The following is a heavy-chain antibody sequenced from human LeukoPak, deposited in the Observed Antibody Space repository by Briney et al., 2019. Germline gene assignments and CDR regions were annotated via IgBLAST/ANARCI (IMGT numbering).Heavy chain of an antibody. CDR2: ISYDGSNK. V-gene: IGHV3-30*04. J-gene: IGHJ4*02. D-gene: IGHD2-2*01. CDR1: GFTFSSYA. CDR3: ARDDAGTSAYYFDY. Sequence: GGSLRLSCAASGFTFSSYAMHWVRQAPGKGLEWVAVISYDGSNKYYADSVKGRFTISRDNSKNTLYLQMNSLRAEDTAVYYCARDDAGTSAYYFDYWGQGTLVTASS.